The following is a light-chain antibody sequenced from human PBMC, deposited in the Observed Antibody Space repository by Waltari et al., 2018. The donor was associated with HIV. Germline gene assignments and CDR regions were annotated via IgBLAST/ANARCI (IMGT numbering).Light chain of an antibody. CDR3: QQYDNLPGYS. J-gene: IGKJ2*03. Sequence: DIQMTQSPSSLSESVGERVTITCQASQDINNYLNWYQQKPGKAPKLLIYDASNLETRVPSRFSGSGSGTDFTFTISSLQPEDIATYYCQQYDNLPGYSFGQGTKLEIK. V-gene: IGKV1-33*01. CDR2: DAS. CDR1: QDINNY.